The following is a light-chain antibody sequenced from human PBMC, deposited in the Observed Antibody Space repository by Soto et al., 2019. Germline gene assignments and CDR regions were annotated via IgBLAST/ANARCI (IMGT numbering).Light chain of an antibody. CDR3: SSYAGSNNYV. CDR1: SSDVGGYNY. J-gene: IGLJ1*01. CDR2: EVS. Sequence: QSALTQPPSASGSPGQSVTISCTGTSSDVGGYNYVSWYQQHQGKAPKLMIYEVSKRPSGVPDRFSGSKSGNTASLTVSGLQAEDEADYYCSSYAGSNNYVFGTFTKLTVL. V-gene: IGLV2-8*01.